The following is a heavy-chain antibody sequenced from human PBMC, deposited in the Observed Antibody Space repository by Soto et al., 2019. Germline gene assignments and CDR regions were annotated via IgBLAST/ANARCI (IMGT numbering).Heavy chain of an antibody. J-gene: IGHJ6*02. CDR3: ARSQGSRTSVDIYYYYDYGMDG. Sequence: QVQLVQPGAEVKKPGSSVKVSCKASGGTFGSYAISWVRQAPGQGLEWMGGIIPIPGTANYAQKFQGRVTIAADESTSTAYMELSSLRSEDTAVYYCARSQGSRTSVDIYYYYDYGMDGWGQGNTVTVSS. CDR1: GGTFGSYA. CDR2: IIPIPGTA. D-gene: IGHD2-2*01. V-gene: IGHV1-69*01.